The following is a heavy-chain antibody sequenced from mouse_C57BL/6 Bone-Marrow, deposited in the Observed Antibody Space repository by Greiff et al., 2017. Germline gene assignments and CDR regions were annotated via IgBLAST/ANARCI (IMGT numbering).Heavy chain of an antibody. J-gene: IGHJ1*03. CDR2: IHPSDGST. Sequence: VKLQESGAELVKPGASVKLSCKASGYTFTSYDINWVKQRPGQGLEWIGWIHPSDGSTNYNEKFKGKATLTVDKSSSTAYMELHSLTSEDSAVYFCARAGFGDSGGDWWCDVWGTGTVVTVSA. CDR1: GYTFTSYD. D-gene: IGHD1-1*02. CDR3: ARAGFGDSGGDWWCDV. V-gene: IGHV1-85*01.